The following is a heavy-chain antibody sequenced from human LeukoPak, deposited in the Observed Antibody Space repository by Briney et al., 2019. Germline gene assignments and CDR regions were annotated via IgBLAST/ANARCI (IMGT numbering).Heavy chain of an antibody. CDR3: ATNLLTGELDY. D-gene: IGHD7-27*01. Sequence: ASVKVSCKASGYTFTSYGISWARQAPGQGLEWMGWISAYNGNTNYAQKLQGRVTMTTDTSTSTAYMELRSLRSDDTAVYYCATNLLTGELDYWGQGTLVTVSS. CDR1: GYTFTSYG. CDR2: ISAYNGNT. V-gene: IGHV1-18*01. J-gene: IGHJ4*02.